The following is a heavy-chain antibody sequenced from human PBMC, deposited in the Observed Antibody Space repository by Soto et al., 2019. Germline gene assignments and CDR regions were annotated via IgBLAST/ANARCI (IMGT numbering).Heavy chain of an antibody. V-gene: IGHV1-69*12. D-gene: IGHD1-26*01. CDR3: ARDRRSIVGAIYYFHY. J-gene: IGHJ4*02. CDR1: GGTFSSYA. Sequence: QVQLVQSGAEVKKPGSSVKVSCKASGGTFSSYAISWVRQAPGQGLEWMGGIIPIFGTANYAQKFQGRVTMTADEATSTAYMELSSLRSEATAVYYCARDRRSIVGAIYYFHYWGEGTLVTVSS. CDR2: IIPIFGTA.